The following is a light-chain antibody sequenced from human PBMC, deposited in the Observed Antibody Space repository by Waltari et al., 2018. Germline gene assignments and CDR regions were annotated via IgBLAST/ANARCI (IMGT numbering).Light chain of an antibody. V-gene: IGLV2-14*01. CDR1: TSDVGGYDY. CDR3: SSFTNSNTWL. Sequence: QSALTQPASVSGSPGQSITISCTGTTSDVGGYDYVSWYQHHPGKAPKLMIYEVSNRPSGFSNRFSVSKSGNPASLTISGLQAEDEADYYCSSFTNSNTWLFGGGTKLTVL. CDR2: EVS. J-gene: IGLJ3*02.